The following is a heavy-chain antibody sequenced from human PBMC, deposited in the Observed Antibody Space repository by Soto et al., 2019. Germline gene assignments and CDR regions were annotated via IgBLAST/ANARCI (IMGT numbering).Heavy chain of an antibody. CDR2: ISYDGSNK. D-gene: IGHD2-8*02. CDR1: GFTFSSYG. CDR3: AKPPVLYYYYYGMDV. J-gene: IGHJ6*02. V-gene: IGHV3-30*18. Sequence: GGSLRLSCAASGFTFSSYGMHWVRQAPGKGLEWVAVISYDGSNKYYADSVKGRFTISRDNSKNTLYLQMNSLRAEDTAVYYCAKPPVLYYYYYGMDVWGQGTTVTVSS.